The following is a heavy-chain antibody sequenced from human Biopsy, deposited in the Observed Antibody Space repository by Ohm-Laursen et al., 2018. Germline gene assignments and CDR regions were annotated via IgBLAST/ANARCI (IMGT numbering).Heavy chain of an antibody. Sequence: GTLSLTCTVSGVSINGGRYYWNWIRQPPGKGLEWIGNIYYDGITYYNPSLKSRVAMSVDTSKNQFSLRLTSVTAADTAVYYCARVAGGYAYYYGMDVWGQGTTVIVSS. V-gene: IGHV4-39*07. CDR1: GVSINGGRYY. J-gene: IGHJ6*02. CDR3: ARVAGGYAYYYGMDV. CDR2: IYYDGIT. D-gene: IGHD5-12*01.